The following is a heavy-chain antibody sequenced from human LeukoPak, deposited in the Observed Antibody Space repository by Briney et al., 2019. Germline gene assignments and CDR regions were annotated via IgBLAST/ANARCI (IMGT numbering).Heavy chain of an antibody. CDR3: ARDMDTVMATFDY. J-gene: IGHJ4*02. CDR1: GFTFSRYW. V-gene: IGHV3-74*03. CDR2: INSDGTIT. Sequence: GGSLRLSCAASGFTFSRYWMHWVRQTPGKGLVWVSRINSDGTITTYADSVKGRFTISRENAKSTLYLQVNSLRADDTAVYYCARDMDTVMATFDYWGQGTLVTVSS. D-gene: IGHD5-18*01.